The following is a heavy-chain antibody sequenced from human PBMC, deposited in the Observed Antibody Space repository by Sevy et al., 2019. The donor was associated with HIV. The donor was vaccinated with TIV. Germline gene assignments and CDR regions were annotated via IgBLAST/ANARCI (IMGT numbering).Heavy chain of an antibody. J-gene: IGHJ3*02. CDR1: GGSFSGYY. CDR2: INHSGST. D-gene: IGHD2-2*01. V-gene: IGHV4-34*01. Sequence: SETLSLTCAVYGGSFSGYYWSWIRQPPGKGLEWIGEINHSGSTNYNPSLKSRVTISVDTPKNQLSLKLNSVTAADTAVDYCARHCSSSSCSHAFDIWGQGTMVTVSS. CDR3: ARHCSSSSCSHAFDI.